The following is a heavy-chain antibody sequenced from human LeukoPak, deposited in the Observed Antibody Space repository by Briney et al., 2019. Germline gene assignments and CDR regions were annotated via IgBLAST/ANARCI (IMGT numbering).Heavy chain of an antibody. CDR3: ARDRLIDYNYYYMDV. V-gene: IGHV4-61*08. J-gene: IGHJ6*03. CDR1: GGSISTRGYY. D-gene: IGHD3-22*01. CDR2: IYYSGST. Sequence: SETLSLTCSVSGGSISTRGYYWGWIRQPAGKGLEWIGYIYYSGSTNYNPSLKSRVTISVDTSKNQFSLKLSSVTAADTAVYYCARDRLIDYNYYYMDVWGKGTTVTVSS.